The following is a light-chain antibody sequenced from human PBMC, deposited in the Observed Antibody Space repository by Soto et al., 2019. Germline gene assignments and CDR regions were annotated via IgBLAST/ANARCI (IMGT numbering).Light chain of an antibody. CDR1: QSVGTW. CDR3: HQYDNYST. J-gene: IGKJ4*01. CDR2: KAS. Sequence: DIQMTQSPSTLSASVGDRVTITCRASQSVGTWLAWYQLKPGKAPNVLIYKASSLQSGVPSRFSGSGSGTEFTLTISILQPDVFATYFCHQYDNYSTFGGGTRVEIK. V-gene: IGKV1-5*03.